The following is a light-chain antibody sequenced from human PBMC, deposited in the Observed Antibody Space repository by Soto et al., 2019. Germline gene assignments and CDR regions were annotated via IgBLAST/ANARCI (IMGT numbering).Light chain of an antibody. Sequence: QSVLSQPASVSGAPGQGVTISCTGSGSNEVHWYQQQPGRAPKRLIYGNSNRPSGVSDRFSASKSGTSASLTITGLQADDEADYYCQSYDSSLDASGFGTGTKLTVL. CDR3: QSYDSSLDASG. CDR2: GNS. V-gene: IGLV1-40*01. CDR1: GSNE. J-gene: IGLJ1*01.